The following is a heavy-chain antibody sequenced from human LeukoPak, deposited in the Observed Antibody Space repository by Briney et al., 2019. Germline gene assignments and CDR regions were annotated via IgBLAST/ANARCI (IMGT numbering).Heavy chain of an antibody. D-gene: IGHD3-9*01. CDR2: IKQDGSEK. CDR1: GFTFSSYW. Sequence: PGGSLRLSCAASGFTFSSYWMNWVRQAPGKGLEWVANIKQDGSEKYYVDSVKGRFTISRDNAKNSLYLQMNSLRAEDTAVYYCARDISWGGFDWLLAHGYYYYYMDVWGKGTTVTISS. J-gene: IGHJ6*03. V-gene: IGHV3-7*01. CDR3: ARDISWGGFDWLLAHGYYYYYMDV.